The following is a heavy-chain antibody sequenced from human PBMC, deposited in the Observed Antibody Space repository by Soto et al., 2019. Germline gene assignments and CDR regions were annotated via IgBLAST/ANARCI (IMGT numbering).Heavy chain of an antibody. CDR1: GYTFTSYG. CDR3: ARDRGAYGMAV. CDR2: IGAHNGNT. J-gene: IGHJ6*02. V-gene: IGHV1-18*01. Sequence: QVQLVQSGAEAKKPGASEKVSCKASGYTFTSYGISWVRQAPGQGLGWMGWIGAHNGNTNYAQKFQGRVTITPDTSTSTAYMELRSLRSDDTAVYYCARDRGAYGMAVWGQETTVTVSS.